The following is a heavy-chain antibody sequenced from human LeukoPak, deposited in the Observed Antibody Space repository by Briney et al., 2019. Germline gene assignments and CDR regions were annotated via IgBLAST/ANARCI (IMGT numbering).Heavy chain of an antibody. Sequence: SVKVSCKASGFTFTSSAMQWVRQARGQRLEWIGWIVVGSGNTNYAQKFQERVTITRDMSTSTAYMELSSLRSEDTAVYYCAAAGYCSSTSGSPYYYYGMDVWGQGTTVTVSS. D-gene: IGHD2-2*01. J-gene: IGHJ6*02. CDR1: GFTFTSSA. CDR3: AAAGYCSSTSGSPYYYYGMDV. V-gene: IGHV1-58*02. CDR2: IVVGSGNT.